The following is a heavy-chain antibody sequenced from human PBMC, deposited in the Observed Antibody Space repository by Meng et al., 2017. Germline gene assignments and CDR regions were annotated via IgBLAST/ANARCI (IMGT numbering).Heavy chain of an antibody. CDR1: GGSISSGDYY. J-gene: IGHJ4*02. CDR3: ARGGVVVPAAVFDY. V-gene: IGHV4-30-4*01. Sequence: QVQLQESGPGLVKPSQTLSLTYTVSGGSISSGDYYWSWIRQPPGKGLEWIGYIYYSGSTYYNPSLKSRVTISVDTSKSQFSLKLSSVTAADTAVYYCARGGVVVPAAVFDYWGQGTLVTVSS. CDR2: IYYSGST. D-gene: IGHD2-2*01.